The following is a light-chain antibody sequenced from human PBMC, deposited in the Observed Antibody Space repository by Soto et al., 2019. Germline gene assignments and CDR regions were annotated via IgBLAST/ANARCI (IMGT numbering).Light chain of an antibody. CDR2: AAS. Sequence: EIGMTQSPATLSVSPGERATLSCRASQSIGSNLAWYQQKPGQAPRLLIYAASIRATAFPARFSGSGSGTEFTLTISGLQSDDFAVYFCQQYNNWPPWTFGHGTKVEIK. J-gene: IGKJ1*01. V-gene: IGKV3-15*01. CDR1: QSIGSN. CDR3: QQYNNWPPWT.